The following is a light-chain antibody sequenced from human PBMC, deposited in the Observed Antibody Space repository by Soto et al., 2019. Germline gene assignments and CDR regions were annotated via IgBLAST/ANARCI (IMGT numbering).Light chain of an antibody. CDR2: AAS. J-gene: IGKJ3*01. CDR3: QKYSSAPRFT. V-gene: IGKV1-27*01. Sequence: DIKMTQSPSSLSASVGDRVTITCRASQGISNYLAWYQQKPGKVPKLLIYAASTLQSGVPSRFSGSGSGTDFTLTISSLQSEDVAHYYCQKYSSAPRFTFGPGTKVEIK. CDR1: QGISNY.